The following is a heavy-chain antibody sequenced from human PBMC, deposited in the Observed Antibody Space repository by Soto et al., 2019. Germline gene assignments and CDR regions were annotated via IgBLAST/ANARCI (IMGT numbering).Heavy chain of an antibody. CDR2: INPNSGGT. J-gene: IGHJ4*02. Sequence: QVQLVQSGAEVKKPGASVKVSCKASGYTFTGYYMHWVRQAPGQGLEWMGWINPNSGGTNYAQKLQGWATMTRDTSNSTAYMELSRLRSDATAVYYCARGGRYAPSCNSPISPVNCWGQGTLVTVSS. CDR3: ARGGRYAPSCNSPISPVNC. D-gene: IGHD3-16*01. V-gene: IGHV1-2*04. CDR1: GYTFTGYY.